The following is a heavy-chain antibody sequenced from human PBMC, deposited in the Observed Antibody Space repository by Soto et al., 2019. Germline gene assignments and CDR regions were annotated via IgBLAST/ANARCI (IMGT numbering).Heavy chain of an antibody. D-gene: IGHD3-22*01. Sequence: PGESLKISCKGSGYSFTSYWIGWVRQMPGKGLEWMGIIYPGDSDTRYSPSFQGQVTISADKSISTAYLQWSSLKASDTAMYYCARALIFYDSSGYPYYFDYWGQGTLVTVSS. J-gene: IGHJ4*02. CDR2: IYPGDSDT. CDR3: ARALIFYDSSGYPYYFDY. V-gene: IGHV5-51*01. CDR1: GYSFTSYW.